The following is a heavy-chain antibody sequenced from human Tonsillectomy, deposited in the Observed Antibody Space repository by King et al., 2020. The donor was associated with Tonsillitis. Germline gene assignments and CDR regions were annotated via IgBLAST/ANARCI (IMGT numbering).Heavy chain of an antibody. CDR2: ISSDGSDK. D-gene: IGHD1-14*01. CDR1: GFNLSSYD. J-gene: IGHJ3*01. Sequence: VQLVESGGGVVQPGRSLRLSCAASGFNLSSYDVHWVRQAPGKGLEWVSVISSDGSDKYYADSVKGRFTISRDDSKNTLYLQMNSLRPEDTAVYYCARDQDEWEPLIGVYAFDHWGQGTMVTVSS. V-gene: IGHV3-30*01. CDR3: ARDQDEWEPLIGVYAFDH.